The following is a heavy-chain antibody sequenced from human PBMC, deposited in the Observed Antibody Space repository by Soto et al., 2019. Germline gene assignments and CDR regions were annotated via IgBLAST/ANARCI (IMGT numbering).Heavy chain of an antibody. CDR2: INAGNGNT. CDR1: GYTFTSYA. V-gene: IGHV1-3*01. Sequence: ASVKVSCKASGYTFTSYAMHWVRQAPGQRLEWMGWINAGNGNTKYSQKFQGRVTITRDTSASTAYMELSGLRSEDTAVYYCARAYADDASDIWGQGTMVTVSS. CDR3: ARAYADDASDI. J-gene: IGHJ3*02. D-gene: IGHD4-17*01.